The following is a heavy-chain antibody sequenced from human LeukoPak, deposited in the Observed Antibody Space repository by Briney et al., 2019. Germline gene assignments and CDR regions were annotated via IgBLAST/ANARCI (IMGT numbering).Heavy chain of an antibody. CDR2: INPRDGST. J-gene: IGHJ5*02. Sequence: GASVKVSCKASGYTFTTYYIHWVRQAPGQGLEWMGIINPRDGSTSYAQKFQGKVTITRATSTSTVYMELSSLNSEDTAVYYCERAISCSGRSCQWELDHWGQGTLVTVSS. CDR1: GYTFTTYY. V-gene: IGHV1-46*01. D-gene: IGHD2-15*01. CDR3: ERAISCSGRSCQWELDH.